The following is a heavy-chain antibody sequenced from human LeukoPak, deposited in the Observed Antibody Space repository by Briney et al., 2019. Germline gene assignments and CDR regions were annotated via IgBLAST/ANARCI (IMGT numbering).Heavy chain of an antibody. V-gene: IGHV4-39*01. CDR2: IYYSGST. D-gene: IGHD2-21*02. Sequence: SETLSLTCTVSGGSISSSSYYWGWIRQPPGKGLEWIGSIYYSGSTYYNPSLKSRATISVDTSKNQFSLKLSSVTAADTAVYSCAINPVWGGDAPFDYGGQEPLVPVPS. CDR3: AINPVWGGDAPFDY. J-gene: IGHJ4*02. CDR1: GGSISSSSYY.